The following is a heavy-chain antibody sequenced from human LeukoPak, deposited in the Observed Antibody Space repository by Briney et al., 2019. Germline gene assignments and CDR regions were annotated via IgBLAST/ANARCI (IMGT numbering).Heavy chain of an antibody. CDR3: ARGRYYDSSGNYYYYGMDV. CDR1: GYTFTSYG. J-gene: IGHJ6*02. CDR2: ISAYNGNT. Sequence: ASVKVSCKASGYTFTSYGISWVRQAPGQGLEWMGWISAYNGNTNYAQKLQGRVTMTTDTSTSTAYMELRSLRSDDTAVYYCARGRYYDSSGNYYYYGMDVWAKGPRSPSP. V-gene: IGHV1-18*01. D-gene: IGHD3-22*01.